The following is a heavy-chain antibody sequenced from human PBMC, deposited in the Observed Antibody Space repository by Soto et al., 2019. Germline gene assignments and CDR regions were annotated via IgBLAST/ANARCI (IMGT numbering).Heavy chain of an antibody. CDR3: VRLKGAFFIPTYKWFDP. J-gene: IGHJ5*02. Sequence: SETLSLTCTVSGDSISSSGYYWGWIRQAPGKELEWIGDIYYIGTTHYNPSLKSRVTISIDTSKKQFSLHLRSVTAADTAVYYCVRLKGAFFIPTYKWFDPLGQGIPVTVSS. CDR2: IYYIGTT. D-gene: IGHD3-16*02. CDR1: GDSISSSGYY. V-gene: IGHV4-39*01.